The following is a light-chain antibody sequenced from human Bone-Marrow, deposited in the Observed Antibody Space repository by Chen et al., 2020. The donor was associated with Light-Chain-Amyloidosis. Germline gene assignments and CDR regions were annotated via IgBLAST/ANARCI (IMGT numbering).Light chain of an antibody. J-gene: IGLJ2*01. V-gene: IGLV2-14*03. CDR3: SSYTSSSAPVV. CDR2: DVR. Sequence: QSALTQPAPVSASPGQAVTISCTGPSSDVGGYDYASWYQQHPGKDPNLLIYDVRIRPSGVSNRFSGSKSGNTASLAISGLLTEDEATYYCSSYTSSSAPVVFGGGTKLTVL. CDR1: SSDVGGYDY.